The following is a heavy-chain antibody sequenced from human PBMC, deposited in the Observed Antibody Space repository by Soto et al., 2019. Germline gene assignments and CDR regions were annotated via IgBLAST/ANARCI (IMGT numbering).Heavy chain of an antibody. Sequence: GGSLRLSCAASGFTFSSYAMSWVRQAPGKGLEWVSAISGSGGSTYYADSVKGRFTISRDNSKNTLYLQMNSLRAEDTAVYYCAKYGGDYYYYYYMDVWGKGTTVNVAS. J-gene: IGHJ6*03. CDR3: AKYGGDYYYYYYMDV. V-gene: IGHV3-23*01. CDR1: GFTFSSYA. D-gene: IGHD4-17*01. CDR2: ISGSGGST.